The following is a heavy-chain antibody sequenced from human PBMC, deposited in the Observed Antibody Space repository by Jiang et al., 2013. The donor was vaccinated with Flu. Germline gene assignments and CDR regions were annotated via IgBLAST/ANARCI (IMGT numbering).Heavy chain of an antibody. CDR1: GGTFSSYA. Sequence: AEVKKPGSSVKVSCKASGGTFSSYAISWVRQAPGQGLEWMGGIVPFFGSVINAQKFKGRVTITADKSTSTAYMEVRALGSEDTAIYYCGRSVDVSSSPFDSWGQGTLVTVSS. J-gene: IGHJ4*02. CDR3: GRSVDVSSSPFDS. CDR2: IVPFFGSV. V-gene: IGHV1-69*06. D-gene: IGHD2-2*01.